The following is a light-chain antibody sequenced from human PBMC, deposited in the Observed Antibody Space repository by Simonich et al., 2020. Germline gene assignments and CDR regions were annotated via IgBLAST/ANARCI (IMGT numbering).Light chain of an antibody. V-gene: IGKV4-1*01. CDR2: LAS. J-gene: IGKJ4*01. CDR1: QSVLYSSNNKNY. CDR3: QQYYSTPLT. Sequence: DIVMTQSPDSLAVSLGERATINCKSSQSVLYSSNNKNYLAWYQQKPGQPPKLIIYLASTREYGVPDRISGSGSGTDFTLTISSLQAEDVAVYYCQQYYSTPLTFGGGTKVEIK.